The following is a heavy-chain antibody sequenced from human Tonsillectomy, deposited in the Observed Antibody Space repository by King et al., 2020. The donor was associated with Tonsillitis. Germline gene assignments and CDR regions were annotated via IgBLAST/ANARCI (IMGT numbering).Heavy chain of an antibody. J-gene: IGHJ4*02. CDR2: ISAYNGNT. Sequence: VQLVESGAEVKKPGASVKVSCKASGYTFTSYGISWVRQAPGQGLEWMGWISAYNGNTNYAQKLQGRVTMTTDTSTSTAYMELRSLRSDDTAVYYCARDPPDMITFGVVIVHDYWGQGTLVTVSS. D-gene: IGHD3-16*02. V-gene: IGHV1-18*04. CDR3: ARDPPDMITFGVVIVHDY. CDR1: GYTFTSYG.